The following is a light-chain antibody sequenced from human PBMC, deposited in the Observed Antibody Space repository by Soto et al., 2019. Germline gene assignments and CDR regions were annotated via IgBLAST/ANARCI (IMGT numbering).Light chain of an antibody. J-gene: IGKJ4*01. CDR1: QSVSTN. Sequence: EIVMTPSPSTLSVSPGARASLSCRASQSVSTNLAWYQQKPAQAPRLLIYGASTRATGIPARFSGGGSGTEFTLTISSLQSADFAVYYCQQYNDWPLTFGGGTKVDIK. CDR3: QQYNDWPLT. V-gene: IGKV3-15*01. CDR2: GAS.